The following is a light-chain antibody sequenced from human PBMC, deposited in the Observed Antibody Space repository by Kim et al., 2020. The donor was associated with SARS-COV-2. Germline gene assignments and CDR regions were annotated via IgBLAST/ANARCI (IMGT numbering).Light chain of an antibody. CDR2: AAS. V-gene: IGKV1-39*01. Sequence: DIQMTQSPSSLSASVGDRVSITCRTSQSISGYLNWYQQKLGKAPKILIYAASNLQSGVPSRFSGSGSGRDYTLTISSQQPEDFGTYYCQQSFSLWTFGQGTKVDIK. J-gene: IGKJ1*01. CDR3: QQSFSLWT. CDR1: QSISGY.